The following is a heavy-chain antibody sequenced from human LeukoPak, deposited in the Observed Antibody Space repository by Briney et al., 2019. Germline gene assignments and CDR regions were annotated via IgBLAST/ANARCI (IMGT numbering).Heavy chain of an antibody. Sequence: SCKASGFTFSSYGMHWVRQAPGKGLEWVAVIWYDGSNKYYADSVKGRFTISRDNSKNTLYLQMNSLRAEDTAVYYCAREVYYDSSGFESGFDYWGQGTLVTVSS. CDR3: AREVYYDSSGFESGFDY. D-gene: IGHD3-22*01. CDR1: GFTFSSYG. J-gene: IGHJ4*02. V-gene: IGHV3-33*01. CDR2: IWYDGSNK.